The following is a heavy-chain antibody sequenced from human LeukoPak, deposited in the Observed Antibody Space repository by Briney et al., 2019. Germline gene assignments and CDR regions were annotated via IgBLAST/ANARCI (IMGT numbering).Heavy chain of an antibody. D-gene: IGHD3-10*01. V-gene: IGHV4-34*01. CDR3: ARAPAGVTMVRGVIDY. CDR2: INHSGST. Sequence: PSETLFLTCAVYGGSFSGYYWSWIRQPPGKGLEWIGEINHSGSTNHNPSLKSRVTISVDTSKNQFSLKLSSVTAADTAVYYCARAPAGVTMVRGVIDYWGQGTLVTVSS. J-gene: IGHJ4*02. CDR1: GGSFSGYY.